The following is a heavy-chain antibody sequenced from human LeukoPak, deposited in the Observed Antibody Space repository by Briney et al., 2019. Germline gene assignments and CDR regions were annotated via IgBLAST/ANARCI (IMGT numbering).Heavy chain of an antibody. V-gene: IGHV4-39*02. CDR3: AAIQGSFDY. CDR1: GGSISSSSYY. CDR2: IYHSGST. Sequence: TSETLSLTCTVSGGSISSSSYYWGWIRQPPGKGLEWIGSIYHSGSTYYNPSLRSRVTISVDTSKNHFSLKLSSVTAADTAVYYCAAIQGSFDYWGQGTLVTVSS. D-gene: IGHD2-15*01. J-gene: IGHJ4*02.